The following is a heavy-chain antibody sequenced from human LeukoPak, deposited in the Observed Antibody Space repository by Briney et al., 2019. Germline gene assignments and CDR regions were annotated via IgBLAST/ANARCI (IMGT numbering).Heavy chain of an antibody. J-gene: IGHJ5*02. Sequence: PSETLSLTCTVSGGTISSHYWSWIRQPPGKGLEWIGYIYYSGSTNYNPSLKSRVTISVDTSKNQFSLKLSSVTAADTAVYYCARAEGYCSSTSCLGWFDPWGQGTLVTVSS. CDR3: ARAEGYCSSTSCLGWFDP. CDR2: IYYSGST. CDR1: GGTISSHY. V-gene: IGHV4-59*11. D-gene: IGHD2-2*01.